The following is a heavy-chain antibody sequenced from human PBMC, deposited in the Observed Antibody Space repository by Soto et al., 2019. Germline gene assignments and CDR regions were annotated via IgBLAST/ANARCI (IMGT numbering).Heavy chain of an antibody. CDR1: GVSLSGNY. D-gene: IGHD2-8*01. CDR2: INHSGST. J-gene: IGHJ3*02. V-gene: IGHV4-34*01. CDR3: ARGVFCVWYCTIMNSFCVFDI. Sequence: QVQLQQWGAGLLKPSETLSLTCAVYGVSLSGNYWSWIRHTPGKGLEWIADINHSGSTNYNPSLKSRVTLSLAPSINQFSLMLNSVTAANAAVYYGARGVFCVWYCTIMNSFCVFDIWGQGTMVTVSS.